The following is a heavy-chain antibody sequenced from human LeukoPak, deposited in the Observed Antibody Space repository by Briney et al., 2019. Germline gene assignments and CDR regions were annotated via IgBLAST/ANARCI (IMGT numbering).Heavy chain of an antibody. V-gene: IGHV3-23*01. J-gene: IGHJ4*02. CDR1: GFTFSSYA. CDR2: IGGSGDNT. CDR3: AKGRGTTVTSAANY. Sequence: GGSLRLSCAASGFTFSSYAMSWVRQAPGKGLEWVSSIGGSGDNTFYADSVKDRFTISRDNSKNALFLQMNSLRAEDTAVYYCAKGRGTTVTSAANYWGQGTLVTVSS. D-gene: IGHD4-17*01.